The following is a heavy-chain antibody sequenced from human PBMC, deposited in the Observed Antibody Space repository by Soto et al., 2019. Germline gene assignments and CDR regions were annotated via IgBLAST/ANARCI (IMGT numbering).Heavy chain of an antibody. V-gene: IGHV1-69*01. J-gene: IGHJ3*02. CDR1: GGTFSSYA. Sequence: QVQLVQSGAEVKKPGSSVKVSCTASGGTFSSYAISWVRQSPGQGLEWMGGIIHIFGTANYAQKFQGRVTITADESTSTAYMELSSLRSEDTAVYYCARGCDILTVSQPVGAFDIWGQGTMVTVSS. CDR3: ARGCDILTVSQPVGAFDI. D-gene: IGHD3-9*01. CDR2: IIHIFGTA.